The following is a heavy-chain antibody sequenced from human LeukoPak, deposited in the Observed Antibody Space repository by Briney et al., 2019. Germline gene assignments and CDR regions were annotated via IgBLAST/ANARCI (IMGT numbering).Heavy chain of an antibody. D-gene: IGHD4-23*01. V-gene: IGHV4-59*01. CDR2: IYYSGST. J-gene: IGHJ4*02. Sequence: SETLSLTCTVSGGSISSYYWSWIRQPPGKGLEWIGYIYYSGSTNYNPSLKSRVTISVDTSKNQFSLKLSSVTAADTAAYYCARDRDYGGNFDYWGQGTLVTVSS. CDR3: ARDRDYGGNFDY. CDR1: GGSISSYY.